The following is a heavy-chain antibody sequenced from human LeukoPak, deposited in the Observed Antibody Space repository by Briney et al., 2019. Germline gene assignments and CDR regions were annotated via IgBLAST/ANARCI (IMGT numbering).Heavy chain of an antibody. CDR3: TRELAS. CDR2: ISSTSDTI. Sequence: GGSLRLSCATSGFIFSNYRMNWVRQAPGKGLEWVSYISSTSDTIYYVDSVKGRFTISRDNAKNSLYLQMNSLRVDDTAVYYCTRELASWGQGTLVTVSS. V-gene: IGHV3-48*01. J-gene: IGHJ5*02. CDR1: GFIFSNYR.